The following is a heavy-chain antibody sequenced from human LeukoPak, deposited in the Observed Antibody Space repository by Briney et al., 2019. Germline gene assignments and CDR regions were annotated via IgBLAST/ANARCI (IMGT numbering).Heavy chain of an antibody. CDR1: GFTFSSYW. Sequence: GGSLRLFCGASGFTFSSYWMHWVRQAPGKGLVGVSRINNDGSSTSYADSVQGRFTISRDNAKNTLYLQMNSLRAEDTALYYCARVARGDYYYYYMDVWGKGTTVTVSS. D-gene: IGHD3-10*01. CDR2: INNDGSST. CDR3: ARVARGDYYYYYMDV. V-gene: IGHV3-74*01. J-gene: IGHJ6*03.